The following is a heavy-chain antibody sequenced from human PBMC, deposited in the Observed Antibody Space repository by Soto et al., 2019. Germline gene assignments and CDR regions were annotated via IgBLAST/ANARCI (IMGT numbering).Heavy chain of an antibody. J-gene: IGHJ6*02. CDR2: IYYSGST. D-gene: IGHD6-13*01. CDR3: ARSSGIAAAGPYYYYGMDV. Sequence: QVQLQESGPGLVKPSETLSLTCTVSGGSVSSGSYYWSWIRQPPGKGPEWIGYIYYSGSTNYNPSLKSRVTVSVDTSKNQFSLKLSSVTAADTAVYYCARSSGIAAAGPYYYYGMDVWGQGTTVTVSS. CDR1: GGSVSSGSYY. V-gene: IGHV4-61*01.